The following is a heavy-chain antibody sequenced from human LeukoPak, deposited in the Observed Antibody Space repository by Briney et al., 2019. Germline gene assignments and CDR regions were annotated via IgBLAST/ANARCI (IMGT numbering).Heavy chain of an antibody. Sequence: SQTLSLTCAISGDSVSSNSAAWNWIRQSPSRGLEWLGRTYYRPKWYNDYAVSVKSRITINPDTSKNQFSLQLNSVTPEDTAVYYCARQLRIAVAGGNWFDPWGQGTLVTVSS. CDR1: GDSVSSNSAA. V-gene: IGHV6-1*01. D-gene: IGHD6-19*01. J-gene: IGHJ5*02. CDR2: TYYRPKWYN. CDR3: ARQLRIAVAGGNWFDP.